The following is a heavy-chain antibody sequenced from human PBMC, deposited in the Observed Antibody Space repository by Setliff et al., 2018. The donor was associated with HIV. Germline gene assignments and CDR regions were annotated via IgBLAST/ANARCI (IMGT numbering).Heavy chain of an antibody. CDR3: ARGLVVVTDSDYDTNYYYYHYLDV. V-gene: IGHV1-69*13. D-gene: IGHD5-12*01. CDR1: GGTFSSYP. J-gene: IGHJ6*03. Sequence: SVKVSCKASGGTFSSYPISWVRQAPEQGLERMGGIIPIFGTTHYAQKFQGRVTVTADESTRTAYMQLSSLRSDDTAVYYCARGLVVVTDSDYDTNYYYYHYLDVWGKGTTVTVSS. CDR2: IIPIFGTT.